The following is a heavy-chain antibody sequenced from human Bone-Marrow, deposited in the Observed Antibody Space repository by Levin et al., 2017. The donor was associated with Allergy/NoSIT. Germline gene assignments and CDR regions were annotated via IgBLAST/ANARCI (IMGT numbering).Heavy chain of an antibody. Sequence: SQTLSLTCAVSGGYIGSHYWAWIRQPPGKGLEWIGYGYHSGTNNYNPSLKSRVTISVDTSKNQFSLKLTSVTAADTAIYYCARGNVLTAYGSWGQGTLVTVSS. J-gene: IGHJ4*02. CDR3: ARGNVLTAYGS. D-gene: IGHD3-9*01. V-gene: IGHV4-59*11. CDR1: GGYIGSHY. CDR2: GYHSGTN.